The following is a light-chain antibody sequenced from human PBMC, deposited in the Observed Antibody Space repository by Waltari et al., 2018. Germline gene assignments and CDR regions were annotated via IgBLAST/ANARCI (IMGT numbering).Light chain of an antibody. V-gene: IGKV3-20*01. Sequence: EIVLTQSPGTLSLSPGERATLSCRATQSVSHSNLAWYQQKGGQAPRLLIYGASSMATGIPDRFSGSGSGTDFTLSISRLEPEDYGVYYCQQYAGSPITFGGGTKVEI. CDR2: GAS. J-gene: IGKJ4*01. CDR3: QQYAGSPIT. CDR1: QSVSHSN.